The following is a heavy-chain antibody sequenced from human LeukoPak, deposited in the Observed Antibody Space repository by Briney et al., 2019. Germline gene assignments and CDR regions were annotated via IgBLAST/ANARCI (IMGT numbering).Heavy chain of an antibody. Sequence: PGGALRLSCTASGFTFNIYIIHWVRQGPGKGLEWVACISFDEMYQNYADSVPGRFTISRDNSKNTVFLQMNSLRAVDTGIYYCERARDYYGSGSDYWGQGTLVTVSS. CDR3: ERARDYYGSGSDY. CDR1: GFTFNIYI. D-gene: IGHD3-10*01. V-gene: IGHV3-30*03. J-gene: IGHJ4*02. CDR2: ISFDEMYQ.